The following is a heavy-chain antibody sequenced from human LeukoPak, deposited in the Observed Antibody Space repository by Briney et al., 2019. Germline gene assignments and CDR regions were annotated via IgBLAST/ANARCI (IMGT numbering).Heavy chain of an antibody. J-gene: IGHJ6*04. D-gene: IGHD3-10*01. CDR2: IYYSGST. Sequence: PSETLSLTCTVSGGSISSSSYYWGWIRQPPGKGLEWIGSIYYSGSTYYNPSLKSRVTISVDTSKNQFSLKLSSVTAADTAVYYCARYVVRGYRRTETSFTDVWGKGTTVTISS. CDR3: ARYVVRGYRRTETSFTDV. V-gene: IGHV4-39*07. CDR1: GGSISSSSYY.